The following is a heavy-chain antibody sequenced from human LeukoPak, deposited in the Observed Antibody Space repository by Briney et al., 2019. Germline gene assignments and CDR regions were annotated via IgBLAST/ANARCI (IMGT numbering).Heavy chain of an antibody. CDR2: ISSSSSYI. Sequence: GGSLRLSCAASGFTFSSYSMNWARQAPGKGLEWVSSISSSSSYIYYADSVKGRFTISRDNAKNSLYLQMNSLRAEDTAVYYCASIAARPVAGYWGQGTLVTVSS. CDR3: ASIAARPVAGY. J-gene: IGHJ4*02. CDR1: GFTFSSYS. D-gene: IGHD6-6*01. V-gene: IGHV3-21*01.